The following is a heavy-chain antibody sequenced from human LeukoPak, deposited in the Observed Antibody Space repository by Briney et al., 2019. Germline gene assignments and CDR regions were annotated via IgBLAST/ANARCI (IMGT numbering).Heavy chain of an antibody. CDR3: ARDVAGHDY. Sequence: GGSXRXXXXXSXXXXSSYSXNWVRQAPGKGLEWVSSISSSSSYIYYADSVKGRFTISRDNAKNSLYLQMNSLRAEDMAVYYCARDVAGHDYWGQGTLVTVSS. CDR1: XXXXSSYS. J-gene: IGHJ4*02. CDR2: ISSSSSYI. D-gene: IGHD6-19*01. V-gene: IGHV3-21*01.